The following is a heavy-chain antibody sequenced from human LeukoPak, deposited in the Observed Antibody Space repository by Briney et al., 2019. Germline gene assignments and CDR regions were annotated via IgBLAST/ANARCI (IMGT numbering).Heavy chain of an antibody. CDR1: GGSFSGYY. D-gene: IGHD7-27*01. CDR2: INHSGST. CDR3: ATDHPTGWFDP. V-gene: IGHV4-34*01. J-gene: IGHJ5*02. Sequence: SETLSLTCAVYGGSFSGYYWSWIRQPPGKGLEWIGEINHSGSTNYNPSLKSRVTISVDTSKNQFSLKLSSVTAADTAVYYCATDHPTGWFDPWGQGTLVTVSS.